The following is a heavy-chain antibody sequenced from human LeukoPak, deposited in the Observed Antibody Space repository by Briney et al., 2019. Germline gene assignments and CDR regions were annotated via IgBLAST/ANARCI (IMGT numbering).Heavy chain of an antibody. CDR1: GFTFSNYW. CDR2: IHPDGSRT. CDR3: AREQRYDDFDY. V-gene: IGHV3-74*01. Sequence: PGGSLRLSCAASGFTFSNYWMHWVRLAPGEGLVWVSRIHPDGSRTSYTDSVKGRFTISRDNAKNTLYLQMNSLRAEDSAVYFCAREQRYDDFDYWGQGILVTVSS. J-gene: IGHJ4*02. D-gene: IGHD5-12*01.